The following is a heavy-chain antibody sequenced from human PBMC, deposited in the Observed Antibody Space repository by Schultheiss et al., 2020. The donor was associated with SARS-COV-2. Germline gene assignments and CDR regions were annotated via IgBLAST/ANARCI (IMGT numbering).Heavy chain of an antibody. CDR2: IYRGDPDA. J-gene: IGHJ5*02. D-gene: IGHD2-2*01. Sequence: GGSLRLSCQGSGYSFTSNWIGWVRQMPGKGLELKVIIYRGDPDARDRQSFQGQVTISADKSINTTYLQWSSLKASDTAMYYCALVPAAIRELNWFDPWGQGALGTVSS. V-gene: IGHV5-51*01. CDR3: ALVPAAIRELNWFDP. CDR1: GYSFTSNW.